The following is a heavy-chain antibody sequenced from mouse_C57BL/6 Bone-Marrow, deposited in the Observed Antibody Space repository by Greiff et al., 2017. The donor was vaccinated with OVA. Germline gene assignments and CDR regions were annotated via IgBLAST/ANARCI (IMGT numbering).Heavy chain of an antibody. J-gene: IGHJ3*01. V-gene: IGHV1-61*01. Sequence: QVQLQQPGAELVRPGSSVKLSCKASGYTFTSYWMEWVKQRPGQGLEWIGNIYPSDSETHYNQKFKDKATLTVDKSSSTAYMQLSSLTSEDSAVYYCATISSWFAYWGQGTLVTVSA. CDR1: GYTFTSYW. D-gene: IGHD6-1*01. CDR2: IYPSDSET. CDR3: ATISSWFAY.